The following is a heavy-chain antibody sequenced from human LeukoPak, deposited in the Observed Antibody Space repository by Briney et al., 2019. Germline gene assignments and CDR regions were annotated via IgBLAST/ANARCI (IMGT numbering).Heavy chain of an antibody. CDR2: IYYSGST. Sequence: SQTLSLTCTVSGGSISSGDYYWSWIRQPTGKGLEWIGYIYYSGSTYYNPSLKSRVTISVDTSKNQFFLKLSSVTAADTGVYYCARGSYGSGSYYVDYWGQGTLVTVSS. CDR3: ARGSYGSGSYYVDY. D-gene: IGHD3-10*01. J-gene: IGHJ4*02. V-gene: IGHV4-30-4*01. CDR1: GGSISSGDYY.